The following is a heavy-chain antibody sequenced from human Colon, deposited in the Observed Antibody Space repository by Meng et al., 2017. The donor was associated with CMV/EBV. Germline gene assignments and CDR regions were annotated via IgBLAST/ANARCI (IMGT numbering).Heavy chain of an antibody. CDR1: GFTFSNYK. CDR2: ISNSGYYI. V-gene: IGHV3-21*04. D-gene: IGHD3-10*01. Sequence: GESLKISCATSGFTFSNYKMNWVRQAPGQGLEWVASISNSGYYINYADSVKGRFTISRDNAKNLLSLQLSSLRAEDTAIYYCAKCITSCQTRAFDMWGQGTMVTVSS. J-gene: IGHJ3*02. CDR3: AKCITSCQTRAFDM.